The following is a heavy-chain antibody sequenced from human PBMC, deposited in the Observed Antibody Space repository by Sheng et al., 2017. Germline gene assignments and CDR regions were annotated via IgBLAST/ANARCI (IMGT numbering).Heavy chain of an antibody. CDR1: GFTFSSYA. J-gene: IGHJ4*02. CDR2: ISQTDPTT. V-gene: IGHV3-23*04. Sequence: EVQLVESGGGLVQPGGSLRLSCTASGFTFSSYAMSWVRQAPGKGLEWVSVISQTDPTTYYADSVKGRFTISRDNSKNTLYLQMNSLRAEDTALYYCARTSQPRLWSPAFWGQGMLVTVSS. D-gene: IGHD3-3*01. CDR3: ARTSQPRLWSPAF.